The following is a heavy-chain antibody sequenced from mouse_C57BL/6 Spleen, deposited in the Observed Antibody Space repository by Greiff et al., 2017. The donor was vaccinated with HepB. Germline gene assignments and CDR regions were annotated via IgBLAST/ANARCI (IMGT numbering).Heavy chain of an antibody. CDR3: ARGGYYGNDRAWFAY. Sequence: QVQLQQPGAELVKPGASVKISCKASGYAFSSYWMNWVKQRPGKGLEWIGQIYPGDGDTNYNGKFKGKATLTADKSSSTAYMQLSSLTSEDSAVYFCARGGYYGNDRAWFAYWGQGTLVTVSA. CDR1: GYAFSSYW. J-gene: IGHJ3*01. D-gene: IGHD2-2*01. V-gene: IGHV1-80*01. CDR2: IYPGDGDT.